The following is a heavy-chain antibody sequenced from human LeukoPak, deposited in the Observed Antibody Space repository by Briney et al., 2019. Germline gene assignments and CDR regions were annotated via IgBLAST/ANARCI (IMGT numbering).Heavy chain of an antibody. CDR3: AKAGIAYSGYDSRQCDY. Sequence: PGGSLRLSCAASGFTFSSYGMHWVRQAPGKGLEWVAFIRYDGSNKYYADSVKGRFTISRDNSKNTLYLQMNSLRAEDTAVYYCAKAGIAYSGYDSRQCDYWGQGTLVTVSS. CDR2: IRYDGSNK. D-gene: IGHD5-12*01. CDR1: GFTFSSYG. V-gene: IGHV3-30*02. J-gene: IGHJ4*02.